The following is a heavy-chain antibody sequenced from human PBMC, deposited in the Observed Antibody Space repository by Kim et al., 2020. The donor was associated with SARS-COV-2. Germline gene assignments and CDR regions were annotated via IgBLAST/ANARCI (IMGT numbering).Heavy chain of an antibody. J-gene: IGHJ5*02. D-gene: IGHD6-19*01. CDR3: VGGSGWNT. Sequence: SQTLSLTCAISGDSVSSNSAAWNWIRQSPSRGLEWLGRTYYRSKWYNEYALSVKSRITINPDTSKNQFSLQLKSVTPEDTAVYYCVGGSGWNTSGQGTLVTVSS. V-gene: IGHV6-1*01. CDR2: TYYRSKWYN. CDR1: GDSVSSNSAA.